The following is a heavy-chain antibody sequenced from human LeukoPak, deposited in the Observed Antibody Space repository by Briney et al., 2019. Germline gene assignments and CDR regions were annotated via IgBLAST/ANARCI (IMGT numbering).Heavy chain of an antibody. V-gene: IGHV4-59*12. CDR1: GGSISSYY. J-gene: IGHJ6*02. CDR3: ARRIAAAGTPGHSGMDV. D-gene: IGHD6-13*01. CDR2: IYYSGST. Sequence: SETLSLTCTVSGGSISSYYWSWIRQPPGKGLEWIGYIYYSGSTNYNPSLKSRVTISVDTSKNQFSLKLSSVTAADTAVYYCARRIAAAGTPGHSGMDVWGQGTTVTVSS.